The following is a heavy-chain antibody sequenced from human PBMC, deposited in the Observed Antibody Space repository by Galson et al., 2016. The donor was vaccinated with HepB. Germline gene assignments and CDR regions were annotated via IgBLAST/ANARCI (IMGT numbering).Heavy chain of an antibody. D-gene: IGHD3-10*01. J-gene: IGHJ4*02. V-gene: IGHV3-30-3*01. Sequence: SLRLSCAASGFIFSNYAMHWVRQAPGKGLEWVGVVSYDGNTIWYAGPVMGRFTTSRDNSKNTLFLQMSSLRAEDTAVYYCARSQWFGELFYFDSWGQGTLVTVSS. CDR1: GFIFSNYA. CDR3: ARSQWFGELFYFDS. CDR2: VSYDGNTI.